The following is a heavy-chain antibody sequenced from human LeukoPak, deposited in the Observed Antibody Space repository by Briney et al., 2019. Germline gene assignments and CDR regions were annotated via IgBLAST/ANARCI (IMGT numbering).Heavy chain of an antibody. Sequence: TGGSLRLSCAASGFTLSNNYMSWVRPAPGKGLEWGSVIYSGGSTFYSDSVKGRFTISRDNSKNTLYLQMNSLRAEDTAVYYCARDNGAAAGNWGQGTLVTVSS. D-gene: IGHD6-13*01. J-gene: IGHJ4*02. CDR2: IYSGGST. CDR3: ARDNGAAAGN. V-gene: IGHV3-53*01. CDR1: GFTLSNNY.